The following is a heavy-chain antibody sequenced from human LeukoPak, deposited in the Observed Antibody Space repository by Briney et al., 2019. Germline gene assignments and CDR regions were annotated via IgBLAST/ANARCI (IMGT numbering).Heavy chain of an antibody. CDR1: GFIFREYA. D-gene: IGHD4-17*01. CDR3: ARDPNGDYIGAFDN. V-gene: IGHV3-23*01. J-gene: IGHJ3*02. CDR2: ITASDYTT. Sequence: GGSLRLSCAASGFIFREYAMTWVRQAPGKGLEWASSITASDYTTYADPVKGRFTISRDNSKNTLYLQMDSLRGDDTALYHCARDPNGDYIGAFDNWGQGTMVTVSS.